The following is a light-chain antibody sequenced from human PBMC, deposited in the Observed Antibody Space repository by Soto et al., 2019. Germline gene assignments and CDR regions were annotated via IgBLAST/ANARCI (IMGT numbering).Light chain of an antibody. J-gene: IGKJ4*01. CDR2: CAS. CDR1: QSVSTN. CDR3: HQYNSWPPLT. Sequence: EIVMTQSPATLSVSPGERATLSCRASQSVSTNLAWYQQKPGQPPRLLISCASTRATGITARFSGSGSGTEFSLLISSLQSEDFAVYYCHQYNSWPPLTFGGGTKVEIK. V-gene: IGKV3-15*01.